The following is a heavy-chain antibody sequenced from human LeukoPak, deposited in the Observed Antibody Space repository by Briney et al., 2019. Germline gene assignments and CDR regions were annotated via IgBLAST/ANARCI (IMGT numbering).Heavy chain of an antibody. Sequence: SETLSLTCAVYGGSFSGYYWSWIRQPPGKGLEWIGEINHSGSTNYNPSLKSRVTISVDTSKNQFSLKLSSVTAADTAVYYCARHGGYSGSWYQRYYYYMDVWGKGTTVTISS. D-gene: IGHD6-13*01. CDR2: INHSGST. CDR1: GGSFSGYY. CDR3: ARHGGYSGSWYQRYYYYMDV. J-gene: IGHJ6*03. V-gene: IGHV4-34*01.